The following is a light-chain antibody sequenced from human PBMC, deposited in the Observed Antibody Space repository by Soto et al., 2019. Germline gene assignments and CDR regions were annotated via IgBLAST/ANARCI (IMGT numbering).Light chain of an antibody. CDR3: AAWAVRLNGYV. CDR2: SNN. J-gene: IGLJ1*01. Sequence: QPVLTQPPSASGTPGQRVTISCSGSSSNLGSNTINWYQQLPGTAPKLLIYSNNQRPSGVPDRFAGSKSGTSASLAISGLQSEDEADYYCAAWAVRLNGYVFGTGTKLTVL. V-gene: IGLV1-44*01. CDR1: SSNLGSNT.